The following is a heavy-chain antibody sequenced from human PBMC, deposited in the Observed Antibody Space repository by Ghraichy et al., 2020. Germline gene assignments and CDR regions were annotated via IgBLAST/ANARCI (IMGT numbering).Heavy chain of an antibody. J-gene: IGHJ4*02. CDR3: AKQVPQQLVSRRYFDY. CDR1: GFTFSSYA. V-gene: IGHV3-23*01. CDR2: ISGSGGST. D-gene: IGHD6-13*01. Sequence: GGSLRLSCAASGFTFSSYAMSWVRQPPGKGLEWVSAISGSGGSTYYAASVKGRFTISRDNSKNTLYLQMNSLRAEDTAVYYCAKQVPQQLVSRRYFDYWGQGVLVTVSS.